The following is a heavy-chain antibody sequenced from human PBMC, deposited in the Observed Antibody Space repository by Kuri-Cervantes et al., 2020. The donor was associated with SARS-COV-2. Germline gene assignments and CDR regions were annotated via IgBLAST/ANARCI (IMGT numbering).Heavy chain of an antibody. Sequence: ASVKVSCKASGYTFTSYGISWVRQAPGQGLEWMGWISAYNGNTNYAQKLQGRATMTTDTSTSTAYMELRSLRSDDTAVYYCARDPPTYYYDSRGYVSAFDIWGQGTMVTVSS. CDR3: ARDPPTYYYDSRGYVSAFDI. V-gene: IGHV1-18*04. CDR1: GYTFTSYG. D-gene: IGHD3-22*01. J-gene: IGHJ3*02. CDR2: ISAYNGNT.